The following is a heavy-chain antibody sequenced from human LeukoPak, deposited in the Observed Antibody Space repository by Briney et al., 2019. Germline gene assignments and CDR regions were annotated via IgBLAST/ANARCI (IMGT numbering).Heavy chain of an antibody. V-gene: IGHV3-30*02. CDR3: ATDPCGGDCSYYFDY. D-gene: IGHD2-21*02. CDR1: GFTFSSYG. Sequence: PGGSLRLSCAASGFTFSSYGMHWVRQAPGKGLEWVAFIRYDGSNKYYAGSVKGRFSISRDNSKNTLYLQMSSLRAEDTAVYYCATDPCGGDCSYYFDYWGQGTLVTVSS. CDR2: IRYDGSNK. J-gene: IGHJ4*02.